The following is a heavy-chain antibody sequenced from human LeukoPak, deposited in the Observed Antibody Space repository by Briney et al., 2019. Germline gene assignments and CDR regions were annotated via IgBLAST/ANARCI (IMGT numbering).Heavy chain of an antibody. Sequence: SVKVSCKASGGTFSSYAISWVRQAPGQGLEWMGGIIPIFGTANYAQKFQGRVTITADESTSTAYMELSSLRSEDTAVYYCARALYCSGGSCYSGRLDYWGQGTLVTVSS. CDR2: IIPIFGTA. CDR3: ARALYCSGGSCYSGRLDY. D-gene: IGHD2-15*01. V-gene: IGHV1-69*13. CDR1: GGTFSSYA. J-gene: IGHJ4*02.